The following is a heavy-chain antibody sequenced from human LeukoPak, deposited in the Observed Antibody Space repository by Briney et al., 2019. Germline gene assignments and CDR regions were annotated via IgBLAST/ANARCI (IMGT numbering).Heavy chain of an antibody. CDR2: ISGSTTTI. Sequence: GGSLRLSCAPSGFTFSSYAMSWVRQAPGKGLEWVSYISGSTTTIFYADSVQGRFTISRDNAKNSLYLQMNSQGDEDTAVYYCARDYQWGPDYWGQGTLVTVSS. V-gene: IGHV3-48*02. J-gene: IGHJ4*02. D-gene: IGHD2-8*01. CDR3: ARDYQWGPDY. CDR1: GFTFSSYA.